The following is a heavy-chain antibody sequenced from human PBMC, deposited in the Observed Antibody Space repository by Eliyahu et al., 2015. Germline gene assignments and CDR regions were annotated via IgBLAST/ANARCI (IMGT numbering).Heavy chain of an antibody. CDR3: AKGATTATTGQDS. Sequence: EVQLLESGRALVQPGGXXXXXXAASGFTFSSYAMSWVRQAPGKGLGWVTAINSGGGTYYADSVKGRFTISRDNSKNTLDLQMTSLRVEDTAIYYCAKGATTATTGQDSWGQGTLVTVSS. CDR2: INSGGGT. J-gene: IGHJ4*02. D-gene: IGHD1-1*01. CDR1: GFTFSSYA. V-gene: IGHV3-23*01.